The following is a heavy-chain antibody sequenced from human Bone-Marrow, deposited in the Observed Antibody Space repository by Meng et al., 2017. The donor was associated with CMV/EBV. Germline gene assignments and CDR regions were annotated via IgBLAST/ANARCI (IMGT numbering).Heavy chain of an antibody. CDR2: IYYIGST. CDR3: ARDRSGGDAYQI. CDR1: GGSVNSVSYY. V-gene: IGHV4-61*01. J-gene: IGHJ3*02. D-gene: IGHD1-26*01. Sequence: GSLRLSCTVSGGSVNSVSYYWSWIRQPPGKGLEWIGHIYYIGSTSYNPSLKSRITISVDTSKNQFSLKLSSMTAADTAVYYCARDRSGGDAYQIWGQGKMVTVSS.